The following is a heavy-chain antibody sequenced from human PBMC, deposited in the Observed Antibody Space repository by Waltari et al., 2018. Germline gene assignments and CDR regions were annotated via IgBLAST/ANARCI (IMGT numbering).Heavy chain of an antibody. CDR3: ARYCSGGSCRFDY. J-gene: IGHJ4*02. V-gene: IGHV3-7*01. CDR2: IKQDGSEK. Sequence: VQLVESGGGLVKPGGSLRLSCAASGFTFRDYYMSWIRQAPGKGLEWVANIKQDGSEKYYVDSVKGRFTISRDNAKNSLYLQMNSLRAEDTAVYYCARYCSGGSCRFDYWAREPWSPSPQ. CDR1: GFTFRDYY. D-gene: IGHD2-15*01.